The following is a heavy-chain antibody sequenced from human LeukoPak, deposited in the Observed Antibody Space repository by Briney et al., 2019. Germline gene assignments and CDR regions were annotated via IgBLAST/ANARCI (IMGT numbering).Heavy chain of an antibody. Sequence: SGPTLVNPTQTLTLTCTFSGFSLNTSGVGVGWIRQPPGKALEWLALIYWNDDKRYSPSLKSRLTITKDTSKNQVVLTMTNMDPVDTATYYCAHIYITMVRGGPYNWFDPWGQGTLVTVSS. CDR2: IYWNDDK. CDR3: AHIYITMVRGGPYNWFDP. D-gene: IGHD3-10*01. J-gene: IGHJ5*02. V-gene: IGHV2-5*01. CDR1: GFSLNTSGVG.